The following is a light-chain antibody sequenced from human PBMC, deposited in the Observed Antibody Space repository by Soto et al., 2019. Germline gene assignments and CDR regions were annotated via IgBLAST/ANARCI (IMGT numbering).Light chain of an antibody. V-gene: IGLV7-46*01. CDR3: LLSYSGARV. J-gene: IGLJ3*02. CDR2: DTN. CDR1: TGAVTTGHY. Sequence: QTVVTQDPSLTVSPGRTVTLTCGSSTGAVTTGHYPYWFQQKPGQAPRTLIYDTNNKYSWTPARFSGSLLGGKAALTLSGAQPEDEAEYYCLLSYSGARVFGGGTKLTVL.